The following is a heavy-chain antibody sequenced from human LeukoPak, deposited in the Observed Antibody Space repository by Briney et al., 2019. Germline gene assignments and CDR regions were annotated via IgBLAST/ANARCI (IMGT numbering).Heavy chain of an antibody. CDR1: GFTFETYW. CDR3: ARDGGDSPLDLRY. J-gene: IGHJ4*02. D-gene: IGHD2-21*02. Sequence: GGSLRLSCAASGFTFETYWMNWVRQAPGEGLEWVANIKHDGSENDYVDSVRGRFTISRDNAKKSLYLQMHSLRPEDTAVYYCARDGGDSPLDLRYWGPGNLVTVSS. V-gene: IGHV3-7*04. CDR2: IKHDGSEN.